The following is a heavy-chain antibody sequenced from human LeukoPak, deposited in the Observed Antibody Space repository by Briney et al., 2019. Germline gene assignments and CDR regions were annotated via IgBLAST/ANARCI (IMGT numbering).Heavy chain of an antibody. J-gene: IGHJ4*02. D-gene: IGHD6-13*01. Sequence: SQTLSLTCAVSGGSISSGGYSWSWIRQPPGKGLEWIGYIYYSGSTNYNPSLKSRVTISVDTSKNQFSLKLSSVTAADTAVYYCARIYSSSWYPFGFDYWGQGTLVTVSS. CDR2: IYYSGST. V-gene: IGHV4-30-4*07. CDR3: ARIYSSSWYPFGFDY. CDR1: GGSISSGGYS.